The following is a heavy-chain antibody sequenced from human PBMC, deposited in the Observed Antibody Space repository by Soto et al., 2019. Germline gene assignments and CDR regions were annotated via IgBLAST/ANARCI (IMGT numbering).Heavy chain of an antibody. D-gene: IGHD3-10*01. CDR2: IIPIFGTA. Sequence: ASVKVSCKASGGTFSSYAISWVRQAPGQGLEWMGGIIPIFGTANYAQKFQGRVTITADESTSTAYMGLSSLRSEDTAVYYCWGSGSYYNVYYYYGMDVWGQGTTVTVSS. CDR1: GGTFSSYA. V-gene: IGHV1-69*13. CDR3: WGSGSYYNVYYYYGMDV. J-gene: IGHJ6*02.